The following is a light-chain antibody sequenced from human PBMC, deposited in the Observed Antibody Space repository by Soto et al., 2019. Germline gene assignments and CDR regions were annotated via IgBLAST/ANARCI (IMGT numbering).Light chain of an antibody. CDR3: AAWDDSLNGPL. CDR2: ADS. J-gene: IGLJ1*01. Sequence: QSVLTQPPSASGTPGQRVTISCSGDISNIGTNSVHWYQHLPGTAPKLVIYADSQRPSGVPDRFSGSKSGTSASLAISGLQSEDDADYLCAAWDDSLNGPLFGTGTKLAVL. CDR1: ISNIGTNS. V-gene: IGLV1-44*01.